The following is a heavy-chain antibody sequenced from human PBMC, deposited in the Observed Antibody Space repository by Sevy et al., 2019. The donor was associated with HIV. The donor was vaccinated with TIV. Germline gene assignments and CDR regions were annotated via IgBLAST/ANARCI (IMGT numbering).Heavy chain of an antibody. CDR3: ARDRVTWYESSGFDAFDI. CDR2: IWYDGRNP. Sequence: GGSLRLSCAASGFTFSSHGMHWVRQAPGKGLEWVTVIWYDGRNPYYADSVKGRFTISRDNSKNMLYLQMNSLRAEDTAVYDCARDRVTWYESSGFDAFDIWGQGTMVTVSS. J-gene: IGHJ3*02. D-gene: IGHD3-22*01. CDR1: GFTFSSHG. V-gene: IGHV3-33*01.